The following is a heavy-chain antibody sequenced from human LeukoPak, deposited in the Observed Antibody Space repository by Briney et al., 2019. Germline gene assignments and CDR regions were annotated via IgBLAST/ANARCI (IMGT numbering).Heavy chain of an antibody. J-gene: IGHJ4*02. CDR2: ISTSGSP. D-gene: IGHD6-19*01. CDR1: GDSISSYY. CDR3: ARAWQWLPLDY. Sequence: SETLSLTCTASGDSISSYYWSWIRQPAGKGLEWIGRISTSGSPNYNPSLKSRVTMSVDTSKNQFSLKLSSVTAADTAVYYCARAWQWLPLDYWGQGTLVTVSS. V-gene: IGHV4-4*07.